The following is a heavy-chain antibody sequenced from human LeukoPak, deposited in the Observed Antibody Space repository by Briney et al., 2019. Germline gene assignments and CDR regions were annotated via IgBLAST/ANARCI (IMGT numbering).Heavy chain of an antibody. D-gene: IGHD6-13*01. V-gene: IGHV3-48*03. CDR2: ISSSGSTI. CDR3: ARSRNLAAPSGGYFDY. J-gene: IGHJ4*02. Sequence: GGSVRLSCAASGFTFSSYEMNWVRQAPGKGLEWVSYISSSGSTIYYADSVKGRFTISRDNAKNSLYLQMNSLRAEDTAVYYCARSRNLAAPSGGYFDYWGQGTLVLVTS. CDR1: GFTFSSYE.